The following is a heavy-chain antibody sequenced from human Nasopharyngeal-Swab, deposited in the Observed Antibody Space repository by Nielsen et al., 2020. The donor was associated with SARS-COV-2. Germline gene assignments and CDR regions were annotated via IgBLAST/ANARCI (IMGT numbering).Heavy chain of an antibody. CDR2: VNEDGSRT. V-gene: IGHV3-74*01. CDR1: GVIFSKYW. D-gene: IGHD6-13*01. CDR3: ARDFSSTCGLDY. J-gene: IGHJ4*02. Sequence: GGSLRLSCVASGVIFSKYWMHWVRQAPGKGLVWVSRVNEDGSRTDYADSVRGRFTISRDNARNTLYLQMNSLRVEDTAVYYCARDFSSTCGLDYWGQGTLVTVSS.